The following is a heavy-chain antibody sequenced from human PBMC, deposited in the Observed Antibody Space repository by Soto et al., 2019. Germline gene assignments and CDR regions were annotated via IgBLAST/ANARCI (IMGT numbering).Heavy chain of an antibody. CDR3: ARDAQVERTGMDL. D-gene: IGHD2-15*01. V-gene: IGHV1-69*06. Sequence: QVQPEQSGAEVKEPGSSVKVSCKASGGTLNNYGMNWVRQAPGQGLEWMGRIIPVSGTAEYAQRFQGRVTITADRSTRTGYMELSSLRSEDTAVYYCARDAQVERTGMDLWSQGTTVIVSS. J-gene: IGHJ6*02. CDR1: GGTLNNYG. CDR2: IIPVSGTA.